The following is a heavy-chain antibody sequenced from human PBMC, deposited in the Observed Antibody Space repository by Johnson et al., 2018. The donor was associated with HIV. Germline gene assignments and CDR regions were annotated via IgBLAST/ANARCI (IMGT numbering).Heavy chain of an antibody. D-gene: IGHD3-22*01. CDR1: GFTFSSYD. CDR3: VRRFYDSSAFDV. Sequence: QVQLVESGGGLVQPGGSLRVSCGASGFTFSSYDMHWVRQAPGKGLEWVAFISYDGTNKYFTDSVRGRFTISRDNSRNTLFLQMNSLRAEDTAMYFCVRRFYDSSAFDVWAKGHWSPSRQ. CDR2: ISYDGTNK. V-gene: IGHV3-30-3*01. J-gene: IGHJ3*01.